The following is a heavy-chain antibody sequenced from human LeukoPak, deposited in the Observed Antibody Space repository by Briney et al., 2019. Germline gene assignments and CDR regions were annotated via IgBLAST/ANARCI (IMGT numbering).Heavy chain of an antibody. CDR2: IYYSGST. D-gene: IGHD3-3*01. Sequence: PSETLSLTCTVSGGSISSYYWNWIRQPPGKGLEWIGYIYYSGSTNYNPSLKSRVTISLDTSKNQFSLKLSSVTAADTAVYYCARDHLANLASRLFDPWGQGTLVTVSS. CDR3: ARDHLANLASRLFDP. J-gene: IGHJ5*02. CDR1: GGSISSYY. V-gene: IGHV4-59*01.